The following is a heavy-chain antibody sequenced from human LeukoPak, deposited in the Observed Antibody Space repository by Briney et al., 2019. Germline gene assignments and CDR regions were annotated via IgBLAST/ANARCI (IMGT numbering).Heavy chain of an antibody. D-gene: IGHD3-10*01. V-gene: IGHV4-4*02. J-gene: IGHJ4*02. CDR2: IYHSGST. CDR3: ARRYYGSGTNYFDY. Sequence: SETLSLTCGVSGGSISTSNWWSWVRQPPGKGLEWIGEIYHSGSTTYNSSLKSRLTISIDKSKNHFSLNLSSVTAADTAVYHCARRYYGSGTNYFDYWGQGTLVTVSS. CDR1: GGSISTSNW.